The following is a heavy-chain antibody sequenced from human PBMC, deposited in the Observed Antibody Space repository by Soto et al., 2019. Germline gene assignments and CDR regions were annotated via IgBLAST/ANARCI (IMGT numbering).Heavy chain of an antibody. J-gene: IGHJ5*01. CDR1: GVSIHNSHSF. CDR2: IYYSGGA. Sequence: SETLSLTCAVSGVSIHNSHSFWGWIRQPPGKGLEFIGSIYYSGGANYNPSLKSRVTISLDTSKNQFSLTVNSVTAADTAIYYCGRVVGGANRHTDFDSWGQGTLVTVSS. CDR3: GRVVGGANRHTDFDS. D-gene: IGHD2-15*01. V-gene: IGHV4-39*01.